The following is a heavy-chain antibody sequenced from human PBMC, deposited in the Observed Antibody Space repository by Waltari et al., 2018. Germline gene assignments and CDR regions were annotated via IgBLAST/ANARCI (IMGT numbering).Heavy chain of an antibody. V-gene: IGHV3-30*02. CDR2: IRYDGSNK. CDR3: ARDDSNDSFDI. J-gene: IGHJ3*02. Sequence: QVQLVESGGGVVQPGGSLRVSCPASGFTVSSYGMHWIRQAPGKGLEWVAFIRYDGSNKYYADSVKGRFTISRDNSKNTLYLQMNSLRAEDTAVYYCARDDSNDSFDIWGQGTMVTVSS. CDR1: GFTVSSYG. D-gene: IGHD2-21*01.